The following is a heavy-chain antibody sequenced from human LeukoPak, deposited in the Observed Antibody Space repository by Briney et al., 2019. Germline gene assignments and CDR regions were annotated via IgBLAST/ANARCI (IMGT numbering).Heavy chain of an antibody. CDR3: ARGDSSSPDYYYMDV. D-gene: IGHD6-6*01. Sequence: PSETLSLTCTVSGGSISSYYWSWIRQPPGKGLEWIGYIYYSGSTNYNPSLKSRVTISVDTSKNQFSLKLSSVTAADTAVYYCARGDSSSPDYYYMDVWGKGTTVTVSS. V-gene: IGHV4-59*01. CDR2: IYYSGST. CDR1: GGSISSYY. J-gene: IGHJ6*03.